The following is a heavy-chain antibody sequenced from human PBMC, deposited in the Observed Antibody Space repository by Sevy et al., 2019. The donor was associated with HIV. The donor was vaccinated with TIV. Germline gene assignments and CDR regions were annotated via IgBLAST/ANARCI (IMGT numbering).Heavy chain of an antibody. CDR1: VGSFSNYY. V-gene: IGHV4-34*01. Sequence: SETLSLTCAVYVGSFSNYYWTWIRQPPGKGLEWIGEINHSGSTNYNPSLKSRGTMSVDTSKNQFSLKLSSVTAADTAIYYWARGGERVIPSPVLGLGPWTKYWYFDLWGRGTLVTVSS. D-gene: IGHD3-16*02. J-gene: IGHJ2*01. CDR3: ARGGERVIPSPVLGLGPWTKYWYFDL. CDR2: INHSGST.